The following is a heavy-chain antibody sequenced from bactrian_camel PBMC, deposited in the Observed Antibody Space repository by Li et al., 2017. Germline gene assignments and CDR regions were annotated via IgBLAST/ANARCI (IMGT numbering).Heavy chain of an antibody. Sequence: DVQLVESGGGLVQPGGSLRLSCAASGFRFNTYDMSWVRQGPGKGLEWVSTIRSHGGSTYSADFVEGRFTISRDNAKNTLYLEMNSLKIEDTAVYYCVTGGQWFGYAPNYWGPETQVTVS. CDR1: GFRFNTYD. D-gene: IGHD5*01. V-gene: IGHV3S40*01. CDR3: VTGGQWFGYAPNY. CDR2: IRSHGGST. J-gene: IGHJ4*01.